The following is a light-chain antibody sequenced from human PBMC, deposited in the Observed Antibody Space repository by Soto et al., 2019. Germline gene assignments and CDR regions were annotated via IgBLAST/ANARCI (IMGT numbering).Light chain of an antibody. V-gene: IGKV1-5*03. CDR2: KAS. Sequence: DIQMTQSPSTLSACVGETVSITCWASESIDNWLAWYQQKPGKAPKLLIYKASTLKSGVPSRFSGSGSGTEFTLTISSLQPDDFATYYCQQYNIYSWTFGQGTKVDIK. CDR3: QQYNIYSWT. J-gene: IGKJ1*01. CDR1: ESIDNW.